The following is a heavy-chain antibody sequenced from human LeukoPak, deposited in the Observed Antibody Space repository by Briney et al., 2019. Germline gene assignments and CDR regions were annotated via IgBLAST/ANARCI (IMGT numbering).Heavy chain of an antibody. CDR2: IRYDGSNK. D-gene: IGHD5-24*01. CDR3: ANDLWVMATIAVLSLVDY. J-gene: IGHJ4*02. Sequence: GGSLRLSCAASGFTFSSYGMHWVRQAPGKGLEWVAFIRYDGSNKYYADSVKGRFTISRDNSKNTLYLQMNSLRAEDTAVYYCANDLWVMATIAVLSLVDYWGQGTLVTVSS. V-gene: IGHV3-30*02. CDR1: GFTFSSYG.